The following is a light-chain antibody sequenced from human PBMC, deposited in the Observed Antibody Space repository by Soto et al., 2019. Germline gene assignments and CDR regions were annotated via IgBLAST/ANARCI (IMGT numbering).Light chain of an antibody. CDR3: SSFTSSNTWV. CDR2: EVS. J-gene: IGLJ3*02. V-gene: IGLV2-18*02. CDR1: SIDVGSYNR. Sequence: QSALTQPPSVSGSPGQSVTISCTGTSIDVGSYNRVSWYQQPPGTAPKLMIYEVSNRPSGVPDRFFGSKSGNTASLTISGLQAEDEADYYCSSFTSSNTWVFGGGTKLTVL.